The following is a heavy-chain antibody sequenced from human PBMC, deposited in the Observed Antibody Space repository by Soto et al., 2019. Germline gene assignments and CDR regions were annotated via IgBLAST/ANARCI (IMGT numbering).Heavy chain of an antibody. CDR1: GVSFSSYG. D-gene: IGHD1-1*01. CDR2: ISFGGSEK. CDR3: ATDLGTTVARH. Sequence: GALRISCAASGVSFSSYGMHWVRQAPGRGLEWVADISFGGSEKYHVDSVEGRFDISRDNPKNSLYLQMNSLRAEDTAVYYCATDLGTTVARHWGQGTLVTVSS. J-gene: IGHJ4*02. V-gene: IGHV3-7*04.